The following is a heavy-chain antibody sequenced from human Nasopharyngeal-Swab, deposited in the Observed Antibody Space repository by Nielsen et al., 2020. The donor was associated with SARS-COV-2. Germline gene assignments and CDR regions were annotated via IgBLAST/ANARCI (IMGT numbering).Heavy chain of an antibody. J-gene: IGHJ6*03. V-gene: IGHV1-3*01. CDR2: INAGNGNT. CDR3: ARYYYYMDV. CDR1: RGIFTSYV. Sequence: CMASRGIFTSYVVRGVRQAPGQRLEWMGWINAGNGNTKYSQKFQGRVTITRDTSASTAYMELSSLRSEDTAVYYCARYYYYMDVWGKGTTVTVSS.